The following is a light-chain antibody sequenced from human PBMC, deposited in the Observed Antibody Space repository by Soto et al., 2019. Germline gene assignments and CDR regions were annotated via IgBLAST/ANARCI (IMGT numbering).Light chain of an antibody. J-gene: IGKJ1*01. CDR3: QQRSNWPRT. CDR1: QSVSSN. V-gene: IGKV3-15*01. CDR2: GAS. Sequence: EIVMTQSPSTLSVSQGERATLSCRASQSVSSNLAWYQQKPGQAPRLLIYGASTRATGIPARFSGSGSGTEFTLTISSLQSEDFAVYYCQQRSNWPRTFGPGTKVEI.